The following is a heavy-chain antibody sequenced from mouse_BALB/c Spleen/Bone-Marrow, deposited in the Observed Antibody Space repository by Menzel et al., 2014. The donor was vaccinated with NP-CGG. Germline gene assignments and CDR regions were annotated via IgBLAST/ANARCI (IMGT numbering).Heavy chain of an antibody. CDR3: ARTYYRYGAYYFDC. CDR1: GYSITSGYF. J-gene: IGHJ2*01. V-gene: IGHV3-6*02. D-gene: IGHD2-14*01. Sequence: VQLQQSGPGLVKPPQSLSLTCSVTGYSITSGYFWNWIRQFPGNKLEWMGYISYDGSNNYNPSLKNRISITRDTSKNQFFLKLSSVTSEDTATYYCARTYYRYGAYYFDCWGQGTTLTVSS. CDR2: ISYDGSN.